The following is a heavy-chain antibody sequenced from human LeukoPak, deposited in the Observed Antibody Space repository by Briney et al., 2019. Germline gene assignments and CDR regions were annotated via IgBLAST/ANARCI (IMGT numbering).Heavy chain of an antibody. CDR2: ISGSGGTT. Sequence: GGSLRLSCAASGFTFSSYGMSWVRQGPGKGLEWVSAISGSGGTTYYADSVKGRFTISRDNSKNTLYLQMNSLGAEDTAVYYCAKSGDFIAVAGRYFDYWGQGILVTVSS. D-gene: IGHD6-19*01. CDR3: AKSGDFIAVAGRYFDY. CDR1: GFTFSSYG. J-gene: IGHJ4*02. V-gene: IGHV3-23*01.